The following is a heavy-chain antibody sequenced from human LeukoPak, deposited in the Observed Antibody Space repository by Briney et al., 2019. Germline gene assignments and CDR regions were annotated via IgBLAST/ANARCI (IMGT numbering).Heavy chain of an antibody. CDR2: ISYDGSNK. Sequence: GSLRLSCAASGFTFSSYAMHWVRQAPGKGLEWVAVISYDGSNKYYADSVKGRFTISRDNSKNTLYLQMNSLRAEDTAVYYCARGPHSSGWYQNFVDYWGQGTLVTVSS. D-gene: IGHD6-19*01. V-gene: IGHV3-30-3*01. J-gene: IGHJ4*02. CDR1: GFTFSSYA. CDR3: ARGPHSSGWYQNFVDY.